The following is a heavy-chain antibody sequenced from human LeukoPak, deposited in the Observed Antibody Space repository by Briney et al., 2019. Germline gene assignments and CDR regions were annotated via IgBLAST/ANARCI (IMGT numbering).Heavy chain of an antibody. Sequence: SETLSLTCTVSGGSISSYYWSWIRQPPGKGLEWIGYIYYSGSTNYNPSLKSRVTISVDTSKNQFSLKLSSVTAADTAVYYCASSHCSGGSCYSDFDYWGQGTLVTVSS. V-gene: IGHV4-59*08. J-gene: IGHJ4*02. CDR1: GGSISSYY. CDR3: ASSHCSGGSCYSDFDY. CDR2: IYYSGST. D-gene: IGHD2-15*01.